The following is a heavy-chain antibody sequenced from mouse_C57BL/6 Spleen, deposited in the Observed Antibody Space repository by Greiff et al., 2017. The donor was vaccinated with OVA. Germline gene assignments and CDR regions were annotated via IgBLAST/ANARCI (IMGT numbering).Heavy chain of an antibody. CDR2: IHPNSGST. J-gene: IGHJ4*01. CDR3: ARTHYYGSSYGDFDAMDY. CDR1: GYTFTSYW. V-gene: IGHV1-64*01. Sequence: QVQLQQPGAELVKPGASVKLSCKASGYTFTSYWMQWVKQRPGQGLEWIGMIHPNSGSTNYNEKFKSKATLTVDKSSSTAYMQLSSLTSEDSAVYYCARTHYYGSSYGDFDAMDYWGQGTSVTVSS. D-gene: IGHD1-1*01.